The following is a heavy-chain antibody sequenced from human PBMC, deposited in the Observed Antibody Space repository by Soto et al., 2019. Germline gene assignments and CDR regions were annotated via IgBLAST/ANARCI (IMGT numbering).Heavy chain of an antibody. V-gene: IGHV3-21*01. J-gene: IGHJ4*02. CDR1: GFTFSSYS. Sequence: GGSLRLSCAASGFTFSSYSMNWVRQAPGKGLEWVSSISSSSSYIYYADSVKGRFTISRDNAKNSLYLQMNSLRAEDTAVYYCARDFGAAKDLIYYFDYWGQGTLVTVSS. CDR2: ISSSSSYI. D-gene: IGHD3-3*01. CDR3: ARDFGAAKDLIYYFDY.